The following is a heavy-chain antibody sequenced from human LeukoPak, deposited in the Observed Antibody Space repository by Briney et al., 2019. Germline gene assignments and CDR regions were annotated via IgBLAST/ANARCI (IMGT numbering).Heavy chain of an antibody. CDR2: ISSSGSTI. V-gene: IGHV3-11*01. Sequence: GGSLRLSCAASGFTFSDYYMSWIRQAPGKGLEWVSYISSSGSTIYYADSVKGRFTISRDNAKNSLYLQMNSLRAEDTAVYYCARGAPPPFGIGMIVVAAERCFDYWGQGTLVTVSS. D-gene: IGHD3-22*01. CDR1: GFTFSDYY. CDR3: ARGAPPPFGIGMIVVAAERCFDY. J-gene: IGHJ4*02.